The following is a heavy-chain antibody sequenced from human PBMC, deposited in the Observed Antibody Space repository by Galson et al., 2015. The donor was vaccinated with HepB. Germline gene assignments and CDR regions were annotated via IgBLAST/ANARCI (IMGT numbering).Heavy chain of an antibody. J-gene: IGHJ3*02. D-gene: IGHD3-10*01. CDR3: AKVVIGPGSNYDDGFDI. CDR2: IWYDGRNK. Sequence: SLRLSCAASGFAFSTFGMHWVRQAPGKGLEWVAVIWYDGRNKDYGNSVKGRFIISRDNSKSTLYLQMNNLRAEDTAVYYCAKVVIGPGSNYDDGFDIWGQGTTVTVSP. CDR1: GFAFSTFG. V-gene: IGHV3-33*06.